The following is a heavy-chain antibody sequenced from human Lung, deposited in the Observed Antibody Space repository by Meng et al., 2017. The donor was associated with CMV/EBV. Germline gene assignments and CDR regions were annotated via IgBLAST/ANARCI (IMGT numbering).Heavy chain of an antibody. V-gene: IGHV3-48*04. CDR2: ISSSSGTI. J-gene: IGHJ6*02. Sequence: ESXKISXAASGFTFRTYSMNWVRQAPGKGLEWVSHISSSSGTIYYADSVKGRFTVSRDNAKNSLYLQMNSLRAEDTAVYYCARVSGYCSTTSCQWVGGEGYYYYGMDVWGQGTTVTV. D-gene: IGHD2-2*01. CDR3: ARVSGYCSTTSCQWVGGEGYYYYGMDV. CDR1: GFTFRTYS.